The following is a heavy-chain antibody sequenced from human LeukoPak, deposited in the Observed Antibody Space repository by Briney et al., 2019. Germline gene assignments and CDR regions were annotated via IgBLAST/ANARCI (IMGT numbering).Heavy chain of an antibody. Sequence: SETLSLTYTVSGGSISSYYWSWIRQPPGKGLEWIGYIYTSGSTNYNPSLKSRVTISVDPSKNQFSLKLSSVTAADTAVYYCARHERDSSGYYEGFDYWGQGTLVTVSS. CDR3: ARHERDSSGYYEGFDY. V-gene: IGHV4-4*09. CDR2: IYTSGST. CDR1: GGSISSYY. J-gene: IGHJ4*02. D-gene: IGHD3-22*01.